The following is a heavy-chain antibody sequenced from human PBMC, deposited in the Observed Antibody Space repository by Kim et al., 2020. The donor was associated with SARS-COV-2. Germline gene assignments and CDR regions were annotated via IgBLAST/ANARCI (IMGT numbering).Heavy chain of an antibody. V-gene: IGHV5-51*01. CDR2: IYPGDSDT. CDR1: GYSFTSYW. D-gene: IGHD6-13*01. CDR3: ARRAGLGSRWYYFDY. J-gene: IGHJ4*02. Sequence: GESLKISCKGSGYSFTSYWIGWVRQMPGKGLEWMGIIYPGDSDTRYSPSFQGQVTISADKSISTAYLQWSSLKASDTAMYYCARRAGLGSRWYYFDYWGQGTLVTVSS.